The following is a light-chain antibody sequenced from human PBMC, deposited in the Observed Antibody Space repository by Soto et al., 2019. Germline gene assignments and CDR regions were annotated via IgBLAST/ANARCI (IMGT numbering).Light chain of an antibody. CDR2: GAS. V-gene: IGKV3-15*01. Sequence: EIVMTQSPATLSVSPGERATLSCRASQSVGSDLAWYQQRPGQTPRLLIYGASTRATGVPARFSGSGSGTEFTITISSLQSEDFAIYYCQENRHWRMYTFGQGTKLEVK. CDR3: QENRHWRMYT. J-gene: IGKJ2*01. CDR1: QSVGSD.